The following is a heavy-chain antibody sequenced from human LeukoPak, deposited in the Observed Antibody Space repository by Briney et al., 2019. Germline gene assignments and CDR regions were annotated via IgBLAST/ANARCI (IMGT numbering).Heavy chain of an antibody. Sequence: PGGSLRLSCAASGFTFSDYYMTWVRQAPGKGLEWVSGISEGVGNTYYADSVKGRFTISRDHSKNTLYLQMNSLRAEDTALYYCAKREKGTTGRFFDYWGQGTLVTVSS. CDR3: AKREKGTTGRFFDY. V-gene: IGHV3-23*01. CDR2: ISEGVGNT. D-gene: IGHD4-17*01. J-gene: IGHJ4*02. CDR1: GFTFSDYY.